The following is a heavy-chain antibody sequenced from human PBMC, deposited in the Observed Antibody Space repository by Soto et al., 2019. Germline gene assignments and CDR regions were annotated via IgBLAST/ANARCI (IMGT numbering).Heavy chain of an antibody. Sequence: EVQLVESGGGLVQPGESLRLSCAASGFTFDYYWMHWVRQAPGKGLVWVSRVHSGGTTTTYADSVKGRFTISRDNARHTVSLQMSSLRAEETAIYYCARGDRGGFDLWGHGTMVTVSS. V-gene: IGHV3-74*01. CDR2: VHSGGTTT. D-gene: IGHD3-10*01. CDR1: GFTFDYYW. J-gene: IGHJ3*01. CDR3: ARGDRGGFDL.